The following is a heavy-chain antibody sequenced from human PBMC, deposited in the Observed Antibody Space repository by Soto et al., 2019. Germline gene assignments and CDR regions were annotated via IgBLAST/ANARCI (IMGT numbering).Heavy chain of an antibody. V-gene: IGHV3-33*01. CDR3: ARGAWFYHGMDV. J-gene: IGHJ6*02. CDR2: IWPDGSNR. Sequence: GGSLRLSCATSGFIFNTYGMHWVRQAPGKGLEWVAAIWPDGSNRYHADSVSGQFTISRDNSNNTLFLQMNSLSAEDTAVYYCARGAWFYHGMDVWGQGTTVTVSS. CDR1: GFIFNTYG. D-gene: IGHD3-22*01.